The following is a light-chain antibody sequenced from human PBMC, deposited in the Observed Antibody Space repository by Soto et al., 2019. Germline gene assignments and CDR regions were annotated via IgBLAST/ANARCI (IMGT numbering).Light chain of an antibody. V-gene: IGKV1-17*01. J-gene: IGKJ3*01. Sequence: DIQMTQSPSSLSASAGDRVTITCRASQGVGNSLDWYQQKPGKAPKRLIYEISSLQTGVPLRFSGTGSGTEFTLTISGLQPEDFATYYCLQHTSYPFTFGPGTKVDIK. CDR3: LQHTSYPFT. CDR1: QGVGNS. CDR2: EIS.